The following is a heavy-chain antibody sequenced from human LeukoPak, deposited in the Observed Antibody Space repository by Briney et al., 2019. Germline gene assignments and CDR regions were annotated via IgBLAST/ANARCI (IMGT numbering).Heavy chain of an antibody. D-gene: IGHD2-2*01. Sequence: GGSLRLSCAASGFTFSSYAMNWVRQAPGKGLEWVSVISGSGGSTYYADSVKGRFTISRDNSKNTLYLQMNSLRAEDTAVYYCAKDLKCSSSSCSLSAFDIWGQGTMVTVSS. CDR2: ISGSGGST. V-gene: IGHV3-23*01. J-gene: IGHJ3*02. CDR1: GFTFSSYA. CDR3: AKDLKCSSSSCSLSAFDI.